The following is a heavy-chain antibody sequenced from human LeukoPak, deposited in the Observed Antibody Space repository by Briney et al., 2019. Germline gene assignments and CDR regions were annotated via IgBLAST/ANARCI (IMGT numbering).Heavy chain of an antibody. CDR3: AKGSSLTGLYYYYYYYMDV. CDR1: GFTFSSYA. J-gene: IGHJ6*03. CDR2: ISGSGGST. Sequence: GGSLRLSCAASGFTFSSYAMSWVRQAPGKGLEWVSAISGSGGSTYYADSVKGRFTISRDNSKNTLYLQMNSLGAEDTAVYYCAKGSSLTGLYYYYYYYMDVWGKGTTVTVSS. D-gene: IGHD3-10*01. V-gene: IGHV3-23*01.